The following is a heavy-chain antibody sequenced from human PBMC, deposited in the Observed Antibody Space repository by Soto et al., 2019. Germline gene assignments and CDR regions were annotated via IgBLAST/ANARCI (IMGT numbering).Heavy chain of an antibody. V-gene: IGHV1-69*06. Sequence: GASVKDSCKASGVTSSTHTITWVRQAPGQGLEWMGGIIPLFGTGHKAQKFQGRITIIADKSTSTAYMELSSLRSEDTAVYFCASGSAMGADHWGQGTLVTVSS. CDR1: GVTSSTHT. CDR3: ASGSAMGADH. D-gene: IGHD5-18*01. CDR2: IIPLFGTG. J-gene: IGHJ5*02.